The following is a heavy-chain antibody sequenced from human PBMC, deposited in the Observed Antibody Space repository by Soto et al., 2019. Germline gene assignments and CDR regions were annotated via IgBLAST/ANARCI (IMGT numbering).Heavy chain of an antibody. CDR1: GYTFTSYG. CDR2: ISANNGKT. V-gene: IGHV1-18*01. D-gene: IGHD2-8*01. Sequence: GASVKVSCKASGYTFTSYGISWGRQAPGQGLEWMGWISANNGKTNYAQKLQGRVTMTTDKSTSTAYMELSSLRSEDTAVYYCAGGELMVYAIREFAYWGQGTLVTVSS. J-gene: IGHJ4*02. CDR3: AGGELMVYAIREFAY.